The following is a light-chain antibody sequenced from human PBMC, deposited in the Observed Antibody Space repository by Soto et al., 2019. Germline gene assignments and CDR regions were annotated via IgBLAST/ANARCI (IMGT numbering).Light chain of an antibody. V-gene: IGKV3-20*01. J-gene: IGKJ1*01. CDR2: GAS. Sequence: EIVLTQSPVTQSTSPGKGGNLCCXASQSVGTSLAWYQQKPGQAPRLLIYGASSRATGIPDRFSGSGSGTDFTLTISRLEPEDFAVYYCQQYGSSPPTFGQGTKVDIK. CDR3: QQYGSSPPT. CDR1: QSVGTS.